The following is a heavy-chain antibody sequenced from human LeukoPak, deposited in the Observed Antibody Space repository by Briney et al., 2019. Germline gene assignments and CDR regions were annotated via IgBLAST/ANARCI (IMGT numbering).Heavy chain of an antibody. D-gene: IGHD2-2*01. CDR2: IRYDGSNK. J-gene: IGHJ5*02. CDR3: AKAPPYQLLSEA. CDR1: GFTFSSYG. V-gene: IGHV3-30*02. Sequence: PGGSLRLSCAASGFTFSSYGMHWVRQAPGKGLEWVAFIRYDGSNKYYADSVKGRFTISRDNSKNTLYLQMNSLRAEDTAVYYCAKAPPYQLLSEAWGQGTLVTVSS.